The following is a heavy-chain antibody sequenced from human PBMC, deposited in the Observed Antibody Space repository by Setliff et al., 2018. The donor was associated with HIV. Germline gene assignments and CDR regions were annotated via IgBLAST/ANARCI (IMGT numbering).Heavy chain of an antibody. J-gene: IGHJ4*01. D-gene: IGHD6-13*01. CDR2: ISAAGTI. Sequence: PSETLSLTCTVSGGSISSYYWSWIRQPAGKRLEFIGRISAAGTINYNPSLRSRVTLSVDTSENQFSLTVSSVTAADTAMYFCARDEGRATGSWWDQSASWYLDYWGHGILVTV. V-gene: IGHV4-4*07. CDR3: ARDEGRATGSWWDQSASWYLDY. CDR1: GGSISSYY.